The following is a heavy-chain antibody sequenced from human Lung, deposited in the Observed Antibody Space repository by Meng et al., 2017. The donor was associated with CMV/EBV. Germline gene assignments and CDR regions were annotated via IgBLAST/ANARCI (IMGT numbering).Heavy chain of an antibody. D-gene: IGHD3-3*01. CDR3: ARGQLRFLERDPPSWFDP. J-gene: IGHJ5*02. CDR1: GFSLSNARMG. V-gene: IGHV2-26*01. Sequence: GPTLVXPPETLTLTCTVTGFSLSNARMGVSWILQPPGKALESLAHIFSNDEKSYSTSLKSRLTISKDTSKSQSVHTMTNMDPVDTATYYCARGQLRFLERDPPSWFDPXGRGXLVTFSS. CDR2: IFSNDEK.